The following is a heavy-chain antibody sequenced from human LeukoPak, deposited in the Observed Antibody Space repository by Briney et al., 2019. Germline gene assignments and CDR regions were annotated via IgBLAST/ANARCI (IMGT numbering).Heavy chain of an antibody. CDR2: ISGSGGST. D-gene: IGHD3-10*01. CDR1: GFTFSIYE. V-gene: IGHV3-23*01. Sequence: LSGGSLRLSCAASGFTFSIYEVNWVRQAPGKGLEWVSAISGSGGSTYYADSVKGRFTISRDNSKNTLYLQMNSLRAEDTAVYYCAKDPPDLRGFGELLFYGDAFDIWGQGTMVTVSS. CDR3: AKDPPDLRGFGELLFYGDAFDI. J-gene: IGHJ3*02.